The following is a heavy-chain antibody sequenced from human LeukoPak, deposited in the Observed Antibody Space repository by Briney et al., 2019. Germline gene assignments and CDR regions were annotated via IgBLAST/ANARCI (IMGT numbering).Heavy chain of an antibody. Sequence: GGSLRLSCAASGFTFSSYAMHWVRQAPGKGLEWVAVISYDGSNKYYADSVKGRFTISRDNPKNTLYLQMNSLRAEDTAVYYCAQAGYSSGWYGIGRHYFDYWGQGTLVTVSS. D-gene: IGHD6-19*01. CDR2: ISYDGSNK. CDR1: GFTFSSYA. CDR3: AQAGYSSGWYGIGRHYFDY. V-gene: IGHV3-30-3*01. J-gene: IGHJ4*02.